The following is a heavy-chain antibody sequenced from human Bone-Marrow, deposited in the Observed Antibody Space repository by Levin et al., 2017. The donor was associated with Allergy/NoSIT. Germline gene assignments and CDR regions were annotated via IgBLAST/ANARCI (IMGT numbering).Heavy chain of an antibody. CDR2: ISSTSTM. CDR3: AKGADGSSFVESY. J-gene: IGHJ4*02. V-gene: IGHV3-48*04. Sequence: GESLKISCAASGFTFSSYSMNWVRQAPGKGLEWVSYISSTSTMYYADSVKGRFTISRDNAKNSLYLQMNNLRAEDTAMYYCAKGADGSSFVESYWGQGTLVTVSS. CDR1: GFTFSSYS. D-gene: IGHD3-3*01.